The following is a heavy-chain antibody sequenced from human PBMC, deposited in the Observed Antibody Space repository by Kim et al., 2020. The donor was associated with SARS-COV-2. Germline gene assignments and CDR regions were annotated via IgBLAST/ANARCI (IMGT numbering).Heavy chain of an antibody. CDR1: GITFRNYG. D-gene: IGHD1-26*01. CDR2: IWYDGSNK. CDR3: ATDRETSYFDL. J-gene: IGHJ2*01. Sequence: GGSLRLSCAASGITFRNYGMHWVRQAPGKGLEWVAFIWYDGSNKLYADSVKGRFTISRENSKNTVYLQMNSLRAEDTAVYFCATDRETSYFDLWGPGTLVTVSS. V-gene: IGHV3-30*02.